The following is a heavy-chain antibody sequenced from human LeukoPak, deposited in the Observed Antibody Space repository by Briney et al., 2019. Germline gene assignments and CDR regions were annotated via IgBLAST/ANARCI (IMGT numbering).Heavy chain of an antibody. J-gene: IGHJ4*02. V-gene: IGHV3-23*01. Sequence: PGGSLRLSCAASGFTFSSYAMSWVRQAPGKGLEWVSAISGSGGSTYYADSVKGRFTISRDNSKNTLYLQMNSLRAEDTALYYCAKDMVGSGGSGSGFDSWGQGTLVTVSS. D-gene: IGHD3-3*01. CDR1: GFTFSSYA. CDR2: ISGSGGST. CDR3: AKDMVGSGGSGSGFDS.